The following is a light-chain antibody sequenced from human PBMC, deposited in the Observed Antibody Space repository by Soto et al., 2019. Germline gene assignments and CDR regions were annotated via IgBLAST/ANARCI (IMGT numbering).Light chain of an antibody. CDR2: DVS. V-gene: IGLV2-11*01. J-gene: IGLJ2*01. Sequence: QSALTQPRSVSGSPGQSVTISCTGTSSYVGGYNYVSWYQQHPGKAPKLMIYDVSERPSGVPDRFSGSKSGNTASLPISGLQAEDEANYYCCSYAGSYTLVFGGGTKLTVL. CDR1: SSYVGGYNY. CDR3: CSYAGSYTLV.